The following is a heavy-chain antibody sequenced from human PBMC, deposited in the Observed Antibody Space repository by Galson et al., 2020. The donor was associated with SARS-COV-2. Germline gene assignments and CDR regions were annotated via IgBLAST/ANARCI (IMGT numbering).Heavy chain of an antibody. CDR2: IHHSGNT. V-gene: IGHV4-4*02. Sequence: SETLSLTCAVSGGSIRNTNWWRWVRQPPGKRLEWIGEIHHSGNTIYNPSLNSQVTIPVDTSKNQFSLKLISVTAAVTAVYYCARLGDCSGGTWYSRGYNWFDPWGQGTLVTVSS. J-gene: IGHJ5*02. D-gene: IGHD2-15*01. CDR1: GGSIRNTNW. CDR3: ARLGDCSGGTWYSRGYNWFDP.